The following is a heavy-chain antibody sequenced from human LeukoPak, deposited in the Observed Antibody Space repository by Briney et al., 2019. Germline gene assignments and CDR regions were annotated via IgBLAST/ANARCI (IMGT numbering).Heavy chain of an antibody. Sequence: PSQTLSLTCTVSGGSISTGGYYWSWIHQHPGKGLEWIGYIYYSGSTYYNPSLKSRVTISVDKSKNQFSLKLSSVTAADTAVYYCARIHRYCSGGACYVLDNWGQGTLVAVSS. CDR1: GGSISTGGYY. CDR3: ARIHRYCSGGACYVLDN. J-gene: IGHJ4*02. V-gene: IGHV4-31*03. D-gene: IGHD2-15*01. CDR2: IYYSGST.